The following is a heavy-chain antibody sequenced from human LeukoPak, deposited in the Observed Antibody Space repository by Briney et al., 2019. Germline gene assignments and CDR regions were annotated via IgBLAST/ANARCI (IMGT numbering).Heavy chain of an antibody. V-gene: IGHV3-20*01. J-gene: IGHJ4*02. CDR3: ARVDSYYYDSSGYAIDY. CDR2: INWNGGST. Sequence: RPGGSLRLSCAASGFTFDDYGMSWVRQAPGKGLEWVSGINWNGGSTGYADSVKGRFTISRDNAKNSLYLQMNSLRAEDTALYHCARVDSYYYDSSGYAIDYWGQGTLVTVSS. CDR1: GFTFDDYG. D-gene: IGHD3-22*01.